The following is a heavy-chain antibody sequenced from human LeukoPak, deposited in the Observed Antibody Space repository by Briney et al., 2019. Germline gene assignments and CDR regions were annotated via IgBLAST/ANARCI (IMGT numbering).Heavy chain of an antibody. D-gene: IGHD1-26*01. Sequence: GGSLRLSCAAAGFTFSNYGMHWVRQAPGKGLDWVAFIHYDGSNKYYADSVKGRFTISRDNSKNTLYLQMNSLRAEDTAVYYCARVGATSEYYFDAFDIWGQGTMVTVSS. CDR3: ARVGATSEYYFDAFDI. CDR2: IHYDGSNK. J-gene: IGHJ3*02. V-gene: IGHV3-30*02. CDR1: GFTFSNYG.